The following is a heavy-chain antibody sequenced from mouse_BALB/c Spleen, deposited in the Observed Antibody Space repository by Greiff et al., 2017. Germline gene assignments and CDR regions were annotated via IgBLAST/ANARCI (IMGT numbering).Heavy chain of an antibody. CDR1: GFDFSRYW. CDR2: INPDSSTI. J-gene: IGHJ3*01. CDR3: ARPNDYDGGFAY. D-gene: IGHD2-4*01. Sequence: EVQLVESGGGLVQPGGSLKLSCAASGFDFSRYWMSWVRQAPGKGLEWIGEINPDSSTINYTPSLKDKFIISRDNAKNTLYLQMSKVRSEDTALYYCARPNDYDGGFAYWGQGTLVTVSA. V-gene: IGHV4-1*02.